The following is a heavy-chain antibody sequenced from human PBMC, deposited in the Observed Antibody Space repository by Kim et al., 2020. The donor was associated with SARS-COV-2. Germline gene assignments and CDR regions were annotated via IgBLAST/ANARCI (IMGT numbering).Heavy chain of an antibody. V-gene: IGHV1-18*04. CDR2: ISAYNGNT. Sequence: ASVKVSCKASGYTFTSYGISWVRQAPGQGLEWMGWISAYNGNTNYAQKLQGRVTMTTDTSTSTAYMELRSLRSDDTAVYYCAREAFEATPRGNYYYYGMDVWGQGTTVTVSS. CDR3: AREAFEATPRGNYYYYGMDV. D-gene: IGHD5-12*01. J-gene: IGHJ6*02. CDR1: GYTFTSYG.